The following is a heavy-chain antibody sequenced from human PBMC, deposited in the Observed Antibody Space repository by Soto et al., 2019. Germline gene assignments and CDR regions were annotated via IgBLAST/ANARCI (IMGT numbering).Heavy chain of an antibody. V-gene: IGHV1-8*01. D-gene: IGHD2-21*01. CDR1: GYTFASYD. J-gene: IGHJ5*01. CDR3: ARSDGYHFNWLDS. Sequence: QVQLVQSGAEVKTPGASVKVSCKASGYTFASYDINWVRQAPGQGLEWMGWMNPNSNNTGYAQKFQGRLTMTRDIAVSIGPMELSSLRNEDTAVYYCARSDGYHFNWLDSWGQGTLVTVSA. CDR2: MNPNSNNT.